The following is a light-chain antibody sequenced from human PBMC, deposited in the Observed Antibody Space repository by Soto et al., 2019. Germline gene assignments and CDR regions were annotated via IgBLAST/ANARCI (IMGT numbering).Light chain of an antibody. Sequence: EIVMTQSPATLSVSPGERATLSCRASQSIKGNLAWYQRKPGQAPRLLMYATAVRASGIPARFSGSGSGTEFTLTISSLQPEDLATYYCQQSYTTPLTFGGGTKVEIK. J-gene: IGKJ4*01. CDR3: QQSYTTPLT. CDR2: ATA. CDR1: QSIKGN. V-gene: IGKV3-15*01.